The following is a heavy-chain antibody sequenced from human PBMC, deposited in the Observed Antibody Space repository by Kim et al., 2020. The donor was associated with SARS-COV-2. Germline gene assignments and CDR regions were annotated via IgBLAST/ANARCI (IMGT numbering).Heavy chain of an antibody. J-gene: IGHJ4*02. CDR3: ARVGVTDGSGSYYNTIDY. Sequence: TSRVTISVDTSKNQFSLKLSSVTAADTAVYYCARVGVTDGSGSYYNTIDYWGQGTLVTVSS. V-gene: IGHV4-34*01. D-gene: IGHD3-10*01.